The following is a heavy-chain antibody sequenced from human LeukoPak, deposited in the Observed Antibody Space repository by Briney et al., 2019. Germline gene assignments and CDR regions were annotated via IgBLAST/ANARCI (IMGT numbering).Heavy chain of an antibody. V-gene: IGHV4-39*01. CDR1: GGSISSYY. J-gene: IGHJ4*02. CDR2: IYYTGST. D-gene: IGHD3-22*01. CDR3: ARTSRATYYYDSSYVDS. Sequence: SETLSLTCTVSGGSISSYYWGWIRQPPGKGLEWIGSIYYTGSTYYNPSLKSRVTISVDTSKNQFSLKLSSVTAADTAVYYCARTSRATYYYDSSYVDSWGQGTLVTVSS.